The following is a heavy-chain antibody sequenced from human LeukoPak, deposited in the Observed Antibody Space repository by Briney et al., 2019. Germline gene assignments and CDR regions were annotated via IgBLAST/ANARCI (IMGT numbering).Heavy chain of an antibody. CDR2: IIPIFGTA. Sequence: SVKVSCKASGGTFSSYAISWVRQAPGQGLEWMGGIIPIFGTANYGQKFQGRVTITADKSTSTAYMELSSLRSEDTAVYYCARSSIIAAAGPYYFDYWGQGTLVTVSS. CDR1: GGTFSSYA. CDR3: ARSSIIAAAGPYYFDY. D-gene: IGHD6-13*01. V-gene: IGHV1-69*06. J-gene: IGHJ4*02.